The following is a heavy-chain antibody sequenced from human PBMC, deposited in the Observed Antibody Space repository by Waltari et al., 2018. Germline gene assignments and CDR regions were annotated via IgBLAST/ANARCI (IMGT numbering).Heavy chain of an antibody. CDR3: ARHIRSWYDPYYYYGMDV. CDR2: IYHSGST. CDR1: VYSISSGYY. D-gene: IGHD6-13*01. J-gene: IGHJ6*02. V-gene: IGHV4-38-2*01. Sequence: QVQLQESGPGLVKPSETLSLTCAVSVYSISSGYYWGWIRQPHRKGLEWIGSIYHSGSTYYNPSLKSRVTISVDTSKNQFSLKLSSVTAADTAVYYCARHIRSWYDPYYYYGMDVWGQGTTVTVSS.